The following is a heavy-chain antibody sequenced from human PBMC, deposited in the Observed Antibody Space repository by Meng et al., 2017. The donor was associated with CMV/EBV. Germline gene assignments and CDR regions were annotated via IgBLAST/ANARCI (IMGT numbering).Heavy chain of an antibody. D-gene: IGHD3-10*01. Sequence: GGSLRLSCAASGFTFSDYYMSWIRQAPGKGLEWVSYISSSGSTIYYADSVKGRFTISRDNAKNSLYLQMNSLRAEDTAVYYCARHTLYYYGSGSYSFAAVVSGEYYYYYGMDVWGQGNPGHRLL. CDR1: GFTFSDYY. CDR3: ARHTLYYYGSGSYSFAAVVSGEYYYYYGMDV. J-gene: IGHJ6*02. CDR2: ISSSGSTI. V-gene: IGHV3-11*01.